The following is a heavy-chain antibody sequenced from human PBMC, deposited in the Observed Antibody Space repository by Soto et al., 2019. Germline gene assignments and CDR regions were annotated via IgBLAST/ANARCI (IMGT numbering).Heavy chain of an antibody. CDR1: GGTISSWY. D-gene: IGHD3-10*01. J-gene: IGHJ6*02. CDR2: IYYSGST. CDR3: ARKYLRYYGSGSPYGMDV. Sequence: PSETLSLTCTVSGGTISSWYWSWIRQPPGKGLEWIGYIYYSGSTNCNPSLKSRVTISVDTSKNQFSLKLSSVTAADTALYYCARKYLRYYGSGSPYGMDVWGQGTTVTVS. V-gene: IGHV4-59*12.